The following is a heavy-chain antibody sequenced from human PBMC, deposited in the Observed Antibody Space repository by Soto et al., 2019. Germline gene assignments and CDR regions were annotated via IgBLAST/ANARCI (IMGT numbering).Heavy chain of an antibody. CDR3: ARLYCSSTSCYSVGAFDI. CDR1: GFTFSSYG. V-gene: IGHV3-33*01. J-gene: IGHJ3*02. Sequence: QVQLVESGGGVVQPGRSLRLSCAASGFTFSSYGMHWVRQAPGKGLEWVALIWFDGSDKYYADSVKGRFTISRDNSKNTLYLQMNSLRAEDTAVYYCARLYCSSTSCYSVGAFDIWGQGTMVTVSS. CDR2: IWFDGSDK. D-gene: IGHD2-2*01.